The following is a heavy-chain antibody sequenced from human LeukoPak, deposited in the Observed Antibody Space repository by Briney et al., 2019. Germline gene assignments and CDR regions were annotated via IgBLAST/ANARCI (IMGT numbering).Heavy chain of an antibody. D-gene: IGHD3-3*01. V-gene: IGHV3-23*01. Sequence: GCSLRLSCPASGFTFNSYSMIWVHQAPGKGLEWVATIRGSGVGTYFTDSVKGRFTISRDNARNMLHLQMNSLRAEDTAVYYCATGGAYYEFDYWGQGTLVTVSS. CDR2: IRGSGVGT. CDR1: GFTFNSYS. J-gene: IGHJ4*02. CDR3: ATGGAYYEFDY.